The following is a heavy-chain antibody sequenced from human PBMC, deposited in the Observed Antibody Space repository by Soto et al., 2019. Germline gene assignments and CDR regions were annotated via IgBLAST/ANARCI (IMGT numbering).Heavy chain of an antibody. CDR2: IIPIFGTA. J-gene: IGHJ6*02. CDR1: GGTFSSYA. V-gene: IGHV1-69*01. Sequence: QVQLVQSGAEVKKPGSSVKVSCKASGGTFSSYAISWVRQAPGQGLEWMGGIIPIFGTANYAQKFQGRVTITADESMSTACMELSGVRSEDRAVYYCARARGWSLSVDVWGQGTTVTVSS. D-gene: IGHD2-15*01. CDR3: ARARGWSLSVDV.